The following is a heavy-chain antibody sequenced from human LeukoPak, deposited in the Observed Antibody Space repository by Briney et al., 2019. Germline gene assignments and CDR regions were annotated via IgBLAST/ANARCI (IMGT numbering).Heavy chain of an antibody. CDR3: ARAASSSSRAFDI. V-gene: IGHV4-4*07. CDR2: INTSGSS. D-gene: IGHD6-6*01. Sequence: SETLSLTCTVSGGSISSYYWSWIRQPAGKGLEWIGRINTSGSSNYNPSLKSRGTMSIDTSKNQFSLNLSSVTAADTAVYYCARAASSSSRAFDIWGQGTMVTVPS. J-gene: IGHJ3*02. CDR1: GGSISSYY.